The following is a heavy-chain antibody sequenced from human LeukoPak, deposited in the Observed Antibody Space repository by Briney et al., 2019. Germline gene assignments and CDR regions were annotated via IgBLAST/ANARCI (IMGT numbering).Heavy chain of an antibody. D-gene: IGHD5-18*01. CDR2: INHSGST. J-gene: IGHJ4*02. CDR1: GGSFSGYY. CDR3: ARLWYSYGSDY. V-gene: IGHV4-34*01. Sequence: SETLSLTCAVYGGSFSGYYWSWIRQPPGKGLEWIGEINHSGSTNYNPSLKSRVTISVDTSKNQFSLKLSSVTAADTAVYYRARLWYSYGSDYWGQGTLVTVSS.